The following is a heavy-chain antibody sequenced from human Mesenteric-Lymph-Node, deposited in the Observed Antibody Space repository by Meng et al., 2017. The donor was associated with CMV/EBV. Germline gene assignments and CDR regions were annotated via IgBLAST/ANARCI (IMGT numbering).Heavy chain of an antibody. CDR3: ASGGSWFDP. J-gene: IGHJ5*02. D-gene: IGHD3-10*01. Sequence: GSLRLFCTVSGGSISSSSYYWGWIRQPPGKGLEWIGSIYYSGSTYYNPSLKSRVTISVDTSKNQFSLKLSSVTAADTAVYYCASGGSWFDPWGQGTLVTVSS. V-gene: IGHV4-39*07. CDR1: GGSISSSSYY. CDR2: IYYSGST.